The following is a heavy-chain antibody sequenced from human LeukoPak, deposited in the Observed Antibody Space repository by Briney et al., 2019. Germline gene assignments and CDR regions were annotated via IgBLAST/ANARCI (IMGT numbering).Heavy chain of an antibody. V-gene: IGHV4-59*01. CDR3: ARDRGVDIVATIPGYYYYYMDV. Sequence: SETLSLTCTVSGGSISSYYWSWIRQPPGKGLEWIGYIYYSGSTNYNPSLKSRVTISVDTSKNQFSLKLSSVTAADTAVYYCARDRGVDIVATIPGYYYYYMDVWGKGTTVTVSS. CDR1: GGSISSYY. CDR2: IYYSGST. J-gene: IGHJ6*03. D-gene: IGHD5-12*01.